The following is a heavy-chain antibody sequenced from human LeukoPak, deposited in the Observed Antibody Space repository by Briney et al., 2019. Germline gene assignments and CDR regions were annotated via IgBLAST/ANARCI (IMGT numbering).Heavy chain of an antibody. Sequence: GGSLRLSCAASGFTFSSYGMSWVRQAPGKGLEWVSAISGSGGSTYYADSVKGRFTISRDNSKNTLYLQMNSLRAEDTAVYYCAKGPIQYYYDQPYCFDYWGQGTLVTVSS. J-gene: IGHJ4*02. D-gene: IGHD3-22*01. CDR3: AKGPIQYYYDQPYCFDY. CDR1: GFTFSSYG. CDR2: ISGSGGST. V-gene: IGHV3-23*01.